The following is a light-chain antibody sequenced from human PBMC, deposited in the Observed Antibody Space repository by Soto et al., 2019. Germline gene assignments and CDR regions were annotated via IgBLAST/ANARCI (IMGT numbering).Light chain of an antibody. V-gene: IGLV2-8*01. CDR3: KSYAGSNTYV. J-gene: IGLJ1*01. CDR1: KNDIGVYDF. Sequence: QSVLTQPPSASGSPGQSVTISCTGTKNDIGVYDFVSWYQHHPGKAPRLIIYEVVQRPSGVPDRFSGSKSGNTASLTVSGLQAADEAAYFRKSYAGSNTYVSGSGTTVTVL. CDR2: EVV.